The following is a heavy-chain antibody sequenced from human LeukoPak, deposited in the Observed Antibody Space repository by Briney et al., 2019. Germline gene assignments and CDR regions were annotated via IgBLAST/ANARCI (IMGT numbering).Heavy chain of an antibody. J-gene: IGHJ4*02. V-gene: IGHV3-23*01. CDR1: GLTFSSYA. Sequence: GGSLRLSCAASGLTFSSYAMSWVRQAPGKGLEWVSAISGSGGSTYYADSVKGRFTISRDNAKNSLYLQMNSLRTEDTAVYYCARGGSGNWNAPFDYWGQGTLVTVSS. D-gene: IGHD1-1*01. CDR2: ISGSGGST. CDR3: ARGGSGNWNAPFDY.